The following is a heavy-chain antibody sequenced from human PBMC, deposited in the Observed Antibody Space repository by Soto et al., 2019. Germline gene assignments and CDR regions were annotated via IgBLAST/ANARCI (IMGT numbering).Heavy chain of an antibody. CDR1: GFTFSTYW. CDR2: IKQDGSER. Sequence: GGSLRLSCAASGFTFSTYWMSWVRQAPGKGLEWVASIKQDGSERYYVDSVKGRFTISRDNAKNTLYLQMNSLRAEDTAVYYCAKDQGPGSGSYYIVNYYSGMEVWSQGTTVTVSS. V-gene: IGHV3-7*01. J-gene: IGHJ6*02. CDR3: AKDQGPGSGSYYIVNYYSGMEV. D-gene: IGHD3-10*01.